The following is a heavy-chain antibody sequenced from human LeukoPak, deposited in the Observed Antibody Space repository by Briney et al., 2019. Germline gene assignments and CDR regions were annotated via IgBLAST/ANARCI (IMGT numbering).Heavy chain of an antibody. D-gene: IGHD1-7*01. CDR1: GFTFSSND. J-gene: IGHJ4*01. CDR2: IGAVGDT. CDR3: ARGKGGNWNYAIFNY. Sequence: GGSLRLSCAASGFTFSSNDMHWVRQATGKGLEWVSAIGAVGDTYYPGSVKGRFTISRENAKNSLYLQMNSLRAGDTAVYYCARGKGGNWNYAIFNYWGQGTLVTVSS. V-gene: IGHV3-13*01.